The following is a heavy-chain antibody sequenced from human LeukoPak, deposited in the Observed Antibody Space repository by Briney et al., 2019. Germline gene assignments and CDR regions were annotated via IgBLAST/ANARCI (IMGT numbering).Heavy chain of an antibody. CDR3: ARGRGVTTNFDY. Sequence: PSETLSLTCAVYGGSFSGYYWSWIRQPPGKGLEWIGEINHSGSTNYNPSLKSRVTISVDTSKNQFSLKLSSVTAADTAVYYCARGRGVTTNFDYWGQGTLVTVSS. V-gene: IGHV4-34*01. J-gene: IGHJ4*02. CDR1: GGSFSGYY. CDR2: INHSGST. D-gene: IGHD2-21*02.